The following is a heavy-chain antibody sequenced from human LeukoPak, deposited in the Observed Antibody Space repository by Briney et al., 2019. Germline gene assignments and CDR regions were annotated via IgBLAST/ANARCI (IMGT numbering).Heavy chain of an antibody. CDR3: ARGAAYTYGYAVDY. V-gene: IGHV3-48*03. Sequence: PGGSLRLSCAASGFTFSSYAMSWVRQAPGKGLEWVSYISSSGNTIYYADSVKGRFTMSRDNAKNSLFLQMTSLRAEGTAVYYCARGAAYTYGYAVDYWGQGTPVTVSS. D-gene: IGHD5-18*01. CDR1: GFTFSSYA. J-gene: IGHJ4*02. CDR2: ISSSGNTI.